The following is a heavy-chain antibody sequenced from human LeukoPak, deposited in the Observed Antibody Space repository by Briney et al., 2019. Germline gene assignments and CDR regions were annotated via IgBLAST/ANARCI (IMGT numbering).Heavy chain of an antibody. Sequence: NPSEALSLTCTVSGGSISSYYWSWIRQPPGKGLEWIGYTYYSGSTDYNPSLKSRVTISVDTSKNQFSLKLSSVTAADTAVYYCARAGSMFGVVVFDYWGQGTLVTVSS. D-gene: IGHD3-3*01. CDR1: GGSISSYY. CDR2: TYYSGST. V-gene: IGHV4-59*01. CDR3: ARAGSMFGVVVFDY. J-gene: IGHJ4*02.